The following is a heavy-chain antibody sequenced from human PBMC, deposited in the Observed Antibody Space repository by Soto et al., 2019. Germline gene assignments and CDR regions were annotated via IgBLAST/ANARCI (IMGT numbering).Heavy chain of an antibody. CDR2: ISAYNGNT. CDR3: VNSSSSLSYYYGMDV. D-gene: IGHD6-6*01. CDR1: GYTFTSYG. V-gene: IGHV1-18*01. Sequence: GAAVKVSCKASGYTFTSYGISWVRQDPGQGLEWMGWISAYNGNTNYAQKLQGRVTMTTDTSTSTAYMELRSLRSDDTAVYYCVNSSSSLSYYYGMDVWGQGTTVTVSS. J-gene: IGHJ6*02.